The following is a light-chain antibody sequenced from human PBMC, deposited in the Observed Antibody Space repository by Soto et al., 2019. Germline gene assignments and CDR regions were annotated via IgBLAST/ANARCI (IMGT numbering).Light chain of an antibody. Sequence: EIVLTQSPATLSLSPGERSTLSFGASQSVSSSYVAWYQQKPGLAPRLLIYHASNRATGIPDRFTGSGSGTDFTLTISRLEPEDFAVYFCQQYARSPVTFGQGTRLEIK. CDR1: QSVSSSY. V-gene: IGKV3D-20*01. CDR2: HAS. J-gene: IGKJ5*01. CDR3: QQYARSPVT.